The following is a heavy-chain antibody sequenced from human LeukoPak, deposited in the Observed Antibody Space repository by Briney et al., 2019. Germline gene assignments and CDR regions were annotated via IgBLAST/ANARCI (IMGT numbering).Heavy chain of an antibody. CDR2: IYSGGRT. J-gene: IGHJ4*02. V-gene: IGHV3-53*01. CDR3: ATDYGSGTYYTLDY. CDR1: GFIVSSKY. D-gene: IGHD3-10*01. Sequence: GGSLRLSCAASGFIVSSKYMSWVRQAPGMGLEWVSIIYSGGRTYYADSVRGRFTISRDNSKNTLYLQMNSLRVEDTAVYYCATDYGSGTYYTLDYWGQGTLVTVSS.